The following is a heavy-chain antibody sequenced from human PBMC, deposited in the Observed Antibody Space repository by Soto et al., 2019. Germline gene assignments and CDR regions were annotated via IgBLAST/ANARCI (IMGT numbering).Heavy chain of an antibody. CDR1: GFVFDDYA. J-gene: IGHJ4*02. V-gene: IGHV3-9*01. D-gene: IGHD3-10*01. Sequence: EVQLVESGGGLVQPGRSLRLSCEASGFVFDDYAMRWVRQPPGKGLEWVSSISWNSGNIGYADSMKGRFTISRDNAKNSLYLQMNSLGTDDTALYYCAKDTDPGEVLDVSYFDHWGRGTLVNVSS. CDR3: AKDTDPGEVLDVSYFDH. CDR2: ISWNSGNI.